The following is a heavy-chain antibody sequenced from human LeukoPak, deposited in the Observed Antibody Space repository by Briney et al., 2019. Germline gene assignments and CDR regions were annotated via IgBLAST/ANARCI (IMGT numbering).Heavy chain of an antibody. CDR1: GVTVSSNY. Sequence: GGSLRLSCAASGVTVSSNYMSWVRQAPGKGLEWVSVIYSGGSTYYADSVKGRFTISRDNSKSTLYLQMNSLRAEDTAVYYCAKNSGDYSYYYYSFMDVWGKGTTVTISS. CDR3: AKNSGDYSYYYYSFMDV. V-gene: IGHV3-66*01. J-gene: IGHJ6*03. D-gene: IGHD4-17*01. CDR2: IYSGGST.